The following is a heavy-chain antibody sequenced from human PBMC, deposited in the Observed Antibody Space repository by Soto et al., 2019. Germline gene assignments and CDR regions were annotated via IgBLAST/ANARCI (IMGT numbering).Heavy chain of an antibody. D-gene: IGHD2-15*01. CDR2: ISSDGSDK. CDR3: AKGSEVARQELDY. CDR1: GFTFSNFG. V-gene: IGHV3-30*18. J-gene: IGHJ4*02. Sequence: ESGGGVVQPGRSLRLSCAASGFTFSNFGMHWVRQAPGKGLEWVAVISSDGSDKYYSDSVKGRFTISRDNSKNTLFLQMNSLRVEDTAVYYCAKGSEVARQELDYWGQGTLVTVPS.